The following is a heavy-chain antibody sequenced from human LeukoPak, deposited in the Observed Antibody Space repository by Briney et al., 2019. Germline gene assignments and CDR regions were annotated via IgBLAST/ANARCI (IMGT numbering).Heavy chain of an antibody. CDR3: ARRVTMVRGVIRNFDY. CDR1: GGSFSGYY. CDR2: INHSGST. J-gene: IGHJ4*02. V-gene: IGHV4-34*01. Sequence: PSETLSLTCAVYGGSFSGYYWSWIRQPPGKGLERIGEINHSGSTNYNPSLKSRVTISVDTSKNQFSLKLSSVTAADTAVYYCARRVTMVRGVIRNFDYWGQGTLVTVSS. D-gene: IGHD3-10*01.